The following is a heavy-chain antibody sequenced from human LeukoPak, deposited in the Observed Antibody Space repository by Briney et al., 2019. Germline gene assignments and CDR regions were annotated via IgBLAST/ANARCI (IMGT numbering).Heavy chain of an antibody. CDR3: AKDWSYQGNYYYMDV. J-gene: IGHJ6*03. V-gene: IGHV3-21*01. CDR2: ISTSSSYI. Sequence: GGSLRLSCAAYGFTFNSYNMNWVRQAPGKGLEWISSISTSSSYIYYADSVKGRFTVSRDNAKNSLYLQMNSLRAEDTAVYYRAKDWSYQGNYYYMDVWGKGTTVTISS. CDR1: GFTFNSYN. D-gene: IGHD1-26*01.